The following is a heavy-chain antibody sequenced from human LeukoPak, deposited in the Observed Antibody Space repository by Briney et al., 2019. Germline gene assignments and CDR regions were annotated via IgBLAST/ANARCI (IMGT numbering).Heavy chain of an antibody. Sequence: ASLKVSCKASGYTLTDYYMHWVRQAPGQGLEWMGWINVNRGGTNYAQRFQGRVTMTRDTSITTAYMELSRLKSDDTAVYYCARRYCSSTSCYYFDYWGQGTPVTVSS. V-gene: IGHV1-2*02. CDR1: GYTLTDYY. CDR3: ARRYCSSTSCYYFDY. D-gene: IGHD2-2*01. CDR2: INVNRGGT. J-gene: IGHJ4*02.